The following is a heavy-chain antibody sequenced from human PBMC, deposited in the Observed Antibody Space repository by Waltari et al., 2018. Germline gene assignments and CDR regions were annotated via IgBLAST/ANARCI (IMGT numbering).Heavy chain of an antibody. J-gene: IGHJ4*02. Sequence: EVHLVESGGGFVQPGGSLRLSCAASAFTFNIYTMRWVRQAPGKGLEWIAYISSSSSAIYHADSVEGRFTISRDNAKNSLYLQMSSLRAEDTAVYYCARHLRPYCVGDCYSGLAYWGQGTLVTVSS. D-gene: IGHD2-21*01. CDR1: AFTFNIYT. CDR2: ISSSSSAI. V-gene: IGHV3-48*04. CDR3: ARHLRPYCVGDCYSGLAY.